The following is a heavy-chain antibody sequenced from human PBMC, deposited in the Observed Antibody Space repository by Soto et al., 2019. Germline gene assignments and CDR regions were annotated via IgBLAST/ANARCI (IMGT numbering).Heavy chain of an antibody. CDR1: GFAFSNYG. CDR2: ISFDGRNE. CDR3: AKAAGRGIAAAGFDY. Sequence: GGSLRLSCATSGFAFSNYGMHWVRQAPGKGLEWVAVISFDGRNEFYGDSVKGRFSISRDNSKNALYLQMNSLRVDDTSVYYCAKAAGRGIAAAGFDYWGQGTLVTVSS. D-gene: IGHD6-13*01. V-gene: IGHV3-30*18. J-gene: IGHJ4*02.